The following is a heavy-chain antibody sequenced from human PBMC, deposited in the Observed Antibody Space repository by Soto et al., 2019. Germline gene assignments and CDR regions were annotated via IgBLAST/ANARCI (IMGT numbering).Heavy chain of an antibody. Sequence: ASVKVTCKACRYTFTSYGISWLRQATGKGLEWMGWISAYNGNTNYAQKLQGRVTMTTDTSTSTAYMELRSLRSDDTAVYYCARVRGEQWLTPVGYFDYWGQGTLVTVSS. D-gene: IGHD6-19*01. CDR3: ARVRGEQWLTPVGYFDY. CDR1: RYTFTSYG. J-gene: IGHJ4*02. CDR2: ISAYNGNT. V-gene: IGHV1-18*01.